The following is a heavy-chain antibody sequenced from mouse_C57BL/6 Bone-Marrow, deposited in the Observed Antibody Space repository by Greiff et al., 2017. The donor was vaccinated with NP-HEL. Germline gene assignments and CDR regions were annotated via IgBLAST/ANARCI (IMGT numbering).Heavy chain of an antibody. D-gene: IGHD1-1*01. Sequence: QVTLKVSGPGILQSSQTLSLTCSFSGFSLSTSGMGVSWIRQPSGKGLEWLAHIYWDDDKRYNPSLKSRLTISKDTSRNQVFLKITSVDTADTATYYCARSWLRITTVGEYYFDYWGQGTTLTVSS. CDR3: ARSWLRITTVGEYYFDY. J-gene: IGHJ2*01. V-gene: IGHV8-12*01. CDR2: IYWDDDK. CDR1: GFSLSTSGMG.